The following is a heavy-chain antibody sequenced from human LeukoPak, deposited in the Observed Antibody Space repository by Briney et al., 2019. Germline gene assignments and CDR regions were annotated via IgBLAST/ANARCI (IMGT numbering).Heavy chain of an antibody. CDR1: GGTFISYA. D-gene: IGHD3-3*01. J-gene: IGHJ6*02. CDR2: IIPIFGTA. Sequence: GASVKVSCKAPGGTFISYAISWVRQAPGQGLEWMGGIIPIFGTANYAQKFQGRVTITADESTSTAYMELSSLRSEDTAVYYCARASQHDFWSGYRWAAYYYYYYGMDVWGQGTTVTVSS. V-gene: IGHV1-69*13. CDR3: ARASQHDFWSGYRWAAYYYYYYGMDV.